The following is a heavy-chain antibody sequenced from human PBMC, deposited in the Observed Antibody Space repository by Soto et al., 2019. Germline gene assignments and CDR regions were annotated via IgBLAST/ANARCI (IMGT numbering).Heavy chain of an antibody. CDR2: IYHSGST. Sequence: PSETLSLTCTVSGGSINSGGYYWSWIRQHPGKGLEWIGYIYHSGSTYYNPSLKSRVTISVDTSKNQFSLKLSSVTAADTAVYYCARNTYDTSGYYPVAFDIWGQGTMVTVS. CDR1: GGSINSGGYY. V-gene: IGHV4-31*03. D-gene: IGHD3-22*01. J-gene: IGHJ3*02. CDR3: ARNTYDTSGYYPVAFDI.